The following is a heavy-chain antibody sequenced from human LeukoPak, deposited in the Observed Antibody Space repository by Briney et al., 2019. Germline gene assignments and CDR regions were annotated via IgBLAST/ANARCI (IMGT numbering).Heavy chain of an antibody. Sequence: GGSLRLSCAGSGFTFSNYAMSWVRQAPGKGLEWVSSITGSGDSTYYADSVKGRFTISRDNSKSALYLQMNSLRAEDTAVYHCAIHDRSGWYFFWGQGTLATVSS. CDR1: GFTFSNYA. J-gene: IGHJ4*02. D-gene: IGHD6-19*01. V-gene: IGHV3-23*01. CDR2: ITGSGDST. CDR3: AIHDRSGWYFF.